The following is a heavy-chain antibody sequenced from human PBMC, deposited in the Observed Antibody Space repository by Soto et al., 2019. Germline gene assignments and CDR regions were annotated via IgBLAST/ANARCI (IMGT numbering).Heavy chain of an antibody. CDR2: IYSGGST. V-gene: IGHV3-53*02. Sequence: EVQLVETGGGLIQPGGSLRLSCAASGFTVSSNYMSWVRQAPGKGLEWVSVIYSGGSTYYADSVKGRFTISRDNSKNTLYLQMNSLRAEDTAVYYCAREVLYYDFWSTRVIDVWGQGTTVTVSS. D-gene: IGHD3-3*01. CDR3: AREVLYYDFWSTRVIDV. J-gene: IGHJ6*02. CDR1: GFTVSSNY.